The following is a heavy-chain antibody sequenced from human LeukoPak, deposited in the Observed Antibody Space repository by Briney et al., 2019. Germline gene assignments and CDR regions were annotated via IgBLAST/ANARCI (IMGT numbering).Heavy chain of an antibody. V-gene: IGHV3-11*06. J-gene: IGHJ4*02. CDR3: ARSNSVFQY. Sequence: GGSLRLSCAASGFTFSDFYMSWIRQAPGKGLEWVSYISSSSSYTNYADSVKGRFTISRDNAKNSLYLQMNSLRDEDTAVYYCARSNSVFQYWGQGTLVTVSS. CDR2: ISSSSSYT. CDR1: GFTFSDFY.